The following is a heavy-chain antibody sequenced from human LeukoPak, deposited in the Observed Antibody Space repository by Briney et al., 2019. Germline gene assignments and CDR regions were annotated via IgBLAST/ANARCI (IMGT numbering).Heavy chain of an antibody. V-gene: IGHV1-69*13. J-gene: IGHJ4*02. CDR2: IIPIFGTA. Sequence: GASVKVSCKASGGTFSSYAISWVRQAPGQGLEWMGGIIPIFGTANYAQKFQGRVTITADESTSTAYMELSSLRSEDTAVYYCARVIARQQLVGDYFDYWGQGTLVTVSS. CDR1: GGTFSSYA. CDR3: ARVIARQQLVGDYFDY. D-gene: IGHD6-13*01.